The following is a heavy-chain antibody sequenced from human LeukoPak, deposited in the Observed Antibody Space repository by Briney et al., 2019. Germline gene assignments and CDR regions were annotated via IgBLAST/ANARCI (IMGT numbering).Heavy chain of an antibody. V-gene: IGHV6-1*01. Sequence: SQTLSLTCAISGDSVSSNSAAWNWIRQSPSRGLEWLGRTYYRSKWNNDYALSVKSRIAVNPDTSKNQFSLQLNSVTPEDAAVYYCARSRGAIVDYWGQGTLVIVSS. CDR3: ARSRGAIVDY. CDR1: GDSVSSNSAA. CDR2: TYYRSKWNN. J-gene: IGHJ4*02.